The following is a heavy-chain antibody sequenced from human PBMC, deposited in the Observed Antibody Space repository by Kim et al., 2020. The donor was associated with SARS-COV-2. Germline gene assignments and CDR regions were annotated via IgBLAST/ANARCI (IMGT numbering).Heavy chain of an antibody. J-gene: IGHJ4*02. CDR3: ARGRPTNYDSSGYYWARFDY. CDR1: GGSFSGYY. V-gene: IGHV4-34*01. CDR2: INHSGST. Sequence: SETLSLTCAVYGGSFSGYYWSWIRQPPGKGLVWIGEINHSGSTNYNPSLKSRVTISVDTSKNQFSPKLSSVTAADTAVYYCARGRPTNYDSSGYYWARFDYWGQGTLVTVSS. D-gene: IGHD3-22*01.